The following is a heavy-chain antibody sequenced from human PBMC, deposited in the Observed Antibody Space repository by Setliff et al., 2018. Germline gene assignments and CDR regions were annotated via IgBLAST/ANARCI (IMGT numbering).Heavy chain of an antibody. D-gene: IGHD6-19*01. CDR1: GYTFTGYY. V-gene: IGHV1-69*13. J-gene: IGHJ4*02. CDR2: INPNSGSA. Sequence: SVKVSCKASGYTFTGYYMHWVRQAPGQGLEWMGWINPNSGSANYARKFQGRVTVTADESTSTAYMELSSLRSEDTAVYYCARGSVEYSRGWYYFDYWAQGTLVTVSS. CDR3: ARGSVEYSRGWYYFDY.